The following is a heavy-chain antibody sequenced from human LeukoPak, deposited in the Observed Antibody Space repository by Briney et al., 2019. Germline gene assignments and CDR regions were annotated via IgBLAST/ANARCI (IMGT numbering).Heavy chain of an antibody. Sequence: GGSLRLSCAASGFTFSSYAMSWVRQAPGKGLEWVSAISGSGGSTYYADSVKGRFTISRDNSKNTLYLQMNSLRAEDMAVYYCAKVLSRASKKGPIDYWGQGTLVTVSS. J-gene: IGHJ4*02. CDR3: AKVLSRASKKGPIDY. CDR1: GFTFSSYA. V-gene: IGHV3-23*01. CDR2: ISGSGGST.